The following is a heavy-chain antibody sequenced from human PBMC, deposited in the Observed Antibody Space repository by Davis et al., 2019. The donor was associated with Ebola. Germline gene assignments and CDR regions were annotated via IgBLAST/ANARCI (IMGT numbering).Heavy chain of an antibody. J-gene: IGHJ4*02. CDR2: IYPGDSDT. CDR1: GFTFSSYW. CDR3: ARVYCSGGSCYSFDY. V-gene: IGHV5-51*01. D-gene: IGHD2-15*01. Sequence: GESLKISCAASGFTFSSYWIGWVRQMPGKGLEWMGIIYPGDSDTRYSPSFQGQVTISADKSISTAYLQWSSLKASDTAMYYCARVYCSGGSCYSFDYWGQGTLVTVSS.